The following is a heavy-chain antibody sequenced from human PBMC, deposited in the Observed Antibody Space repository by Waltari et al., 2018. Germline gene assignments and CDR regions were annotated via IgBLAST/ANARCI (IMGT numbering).Heavy chain of an antibody. CDR1: GFTFSSYS. Sequence: EVQLVESGGGLVQPGGSLRLSCAASGFTFSSYSMNWVRQAPGKGLEWVSYIRSSRSTIYYADSVKGRFTISRDNAKNSLYLQMNSLRAEDTAVYYCARGPYSSSWYVSTGGMDVWGQGTTVTVSS. V-gene: IGHV3-48*01. CDR2: IRSSRSTI. J-gene: IGHJ6*02. D-gene: IGHD6-13*01. CDR3: ARGPYSSSWYVSTGGMDV.